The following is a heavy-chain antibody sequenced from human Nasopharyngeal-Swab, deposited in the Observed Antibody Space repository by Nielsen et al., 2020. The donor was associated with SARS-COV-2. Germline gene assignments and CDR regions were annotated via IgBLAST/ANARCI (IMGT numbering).Heavy chain of an antibody. Sequence: WIRQPPGKGLEWIGYIYYSGCTNYNPSLRSRVTISVDTSKNQFSLKLSSVTAADTAVYYCARDMGESSGWPDPFDYWGQGTLVTVSS. J-gene: IGHJ4*02. CDR2: IYYSGCT. V-gene: IGHV4-59*01. CDR3: ARDMGESSGWPDPFDY. D-gene: IGHD6-19*01.